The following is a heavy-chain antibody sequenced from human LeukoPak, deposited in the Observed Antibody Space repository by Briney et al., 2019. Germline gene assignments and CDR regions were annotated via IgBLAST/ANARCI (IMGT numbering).Heavy chain of an antibody. D-gene: IGHD6-19*01. J-gene: IGHJ4*02. CDR3: ASSSGWYEGVFDY. CDR1: GGTFSSYA. CDR2: IIPILGIA. Sequence: SVNVFCKASGGTFSSYAISWVRQAPGQGLEWMGRIIPILGIANYAQKFQGRVTITADKSTSTAYMELSSLRSEDTAVYYCASSSGWYEGVFDYWGQGTLVTVSS. V-gene: IGHV1-69*04.